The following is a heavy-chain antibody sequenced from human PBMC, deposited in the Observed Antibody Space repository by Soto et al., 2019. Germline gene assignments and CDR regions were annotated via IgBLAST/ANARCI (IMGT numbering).Heavy chain of an antibody. CDR1: GFTFMSYS. J-gene: IGHJ4*02. CDR3: AKDLRVAVAGAL. Sequence: EVQLVESGGDLVQPGGSLRLSFVVSGFTFMSYSMNWVRQAPGKGLEWISCIDSGSRTMDYAESVKGRFTISRDNAKNTLYLQMNSLRDEDTAVYYFAKDLRVAVAGALWGQGTLVTVSS. V-gene: IGHV3-48*02. D-gene: IGHD6-19*01. CDR2: IDSGSRTM.